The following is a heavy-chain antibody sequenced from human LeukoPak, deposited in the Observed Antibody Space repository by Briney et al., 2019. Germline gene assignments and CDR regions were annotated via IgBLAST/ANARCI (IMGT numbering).Heavy chain of an antibody. CDR1: GYTFTSYG. CDR2: ISAYNGNT. D-gene: IGHD5-18*01. CDR3: ARDDSYDSDAFDI. V-gene: IGHV1-18*01. Sequence: ASVTVFCKASGYTFTSYGISWVRQAPGQGLEWMGWISAYNGNTNYAQKLQGRVTMTTDTSTSTAYMELRSLRSDDTAVYYCARDDSYDSDAFDIWGQGTMVTVSS. J-gene: IGHJ3*02.